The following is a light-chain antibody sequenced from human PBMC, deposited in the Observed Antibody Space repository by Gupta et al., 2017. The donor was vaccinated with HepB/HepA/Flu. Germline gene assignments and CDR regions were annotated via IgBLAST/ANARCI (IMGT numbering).Light chain of an antibody. V-gene: IGLV1-36*01. CDR3: AAWDDSLNGWV. CDR1: SSNIGKNT. J-gene: IGLJ3*02. Sequence: QSVLPQPPSVSEAPRQSVTISCSGSSSNIGKNTVNWYQQLPGKAPKLLIYYDDLKPSGVSDRFSGSKSGTSASLAISGLQSEDDADYYCAAWDDSLNGWVFGGGTKLTVL. CDR2: YDD.